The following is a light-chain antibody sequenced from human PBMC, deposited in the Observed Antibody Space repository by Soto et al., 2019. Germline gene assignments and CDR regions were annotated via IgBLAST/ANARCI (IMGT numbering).Light chain of an antibody. V-gene: IGLV2-14*01. J-gene: IGLJ1*01. CDR3: SSYTTVSTYF. CDR2: DVR. CDR1: SSDVGGYNY. Sequence: QSALTQPASVSGSPGQSITISCTGTSSDVGGYNYVSWYQQHPGKAPKLMIYDVRNRPSGVSNRFSGSKSVNTASLTISGLQAEDEVDYYCSSYTTVSTYFFGTGTKVTVL.